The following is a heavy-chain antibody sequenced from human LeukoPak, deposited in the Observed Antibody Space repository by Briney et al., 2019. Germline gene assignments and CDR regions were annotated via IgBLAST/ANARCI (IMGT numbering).Heavy chain of an antibody. J-gene: IGHJ3*02. Sequence: SETLSLTCTVSGGSISSSSYYWGWIRQPPGKGLEWIGSIYYSGSTYYNPSFKSRVTISVDTSKNQFSLKLSSVTAADTAVYYCAIYDYGDYEAFDIWGQGTMDTVSS. CDR2: IYYSGST. V-gene: IGHV4-39*07. D-gene: IGHD4-17*01. CDR3: AIYDYGDYEAFDI. CDR1: GGSISSSSYY.